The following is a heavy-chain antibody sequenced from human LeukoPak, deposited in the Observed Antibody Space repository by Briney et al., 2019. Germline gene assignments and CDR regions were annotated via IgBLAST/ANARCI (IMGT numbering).Heavy chain of an antibody. CDR3: ARDVFGGYDSSGYYYFQH. D-gene: IGHD3-22*01. CDR1: GFTFSSYS. J-gene: IGHJ1*01. CDR2: IRTSTTTI. V-gene: IGHV3-48*04. Sequence: GGSLRLSCEASGFTFSSYSMNWVRQAPGKGLEWIAYIRTSTTTIYYANSGKGRFTIARDNAKNSLYLQMNSLRAEDTAVYYCARDVFGGYDSSGYYYFQHWGQGTLVTVSS.